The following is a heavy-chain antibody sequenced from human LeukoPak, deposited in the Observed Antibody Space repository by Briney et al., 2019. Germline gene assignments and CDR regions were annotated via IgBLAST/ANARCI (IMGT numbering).Heavy chain of an antibody. CDR3: AKNRRLYYFDY. CDR1: GFNFSNYR. J-gene: IGHJ4*02. CDR2: ISSSSSYI. D-gene: IGHD2/OR15-2a*01. V-gene: IGHV3-21*01. Sequence: GGSLRLSCVASGFNFSNYRMNWVRQAPGKGLEWVSSISSSSSYIYYADSVKGRFTISRDNAKNSLYLQMNGLRAEDTAVYYCAKNRRLYYFDYWGQGTLVTVSS.